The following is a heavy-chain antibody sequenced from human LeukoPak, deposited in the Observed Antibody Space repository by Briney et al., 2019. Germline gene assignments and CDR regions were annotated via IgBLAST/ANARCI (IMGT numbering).Heavy chain of an antibody. D-gene: IGHD3-9*01. CDR1: GGTFSSYA. CDR2: IIPILGIA. V-gene: IGHV1-69*04. J-gene: IGHJ4*02. CDR3: ARETYYDILTGYSDLLGYFDY. Sequence: SVKVSCKASGGTFSSYAISWVRQAPGQGLEWMGRIIPILGIANYAQKFQGRVTITADKSTSTAYMELSRLRSEDTAVYYCARETYYDILTGYSDLLGYFDYWGQGTLVTVSS.